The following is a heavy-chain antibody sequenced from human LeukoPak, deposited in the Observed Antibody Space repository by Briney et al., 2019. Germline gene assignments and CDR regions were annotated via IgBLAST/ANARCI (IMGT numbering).Heavy chain of an antibody. CDR1: GVSISSYY. Sequence: SETLSLTCTVSGVSISSYYWSWIRQPAGKGLEWIGRIHTSGSTNYNPSLKSRVTMSVDTSKNQFSLKLSSVTAADTVVYYCARGPDDAFDIWGQGTMVTVSS. V-gene: IGHV4-4*07. CDR3: ARGPDDAFDI. J-gene: IGHJ3*02. CDR2: IHTSGST.